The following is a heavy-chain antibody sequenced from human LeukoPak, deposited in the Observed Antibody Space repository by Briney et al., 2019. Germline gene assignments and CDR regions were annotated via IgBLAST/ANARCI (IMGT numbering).Heavy chain of an antibody. CDR2: ISSSGTTT. V-gene: IGHV3-11*04. CDR3: ARGGYCSSSSCYLGAFDI. D-gene: IGHD2-2*01. J-gene: IGHJ3*02. Sequence: GGSLRLSCAASGFTFSDYFMTWIRQAPGKGLEWVAYISSSGTTTYYADSVKGRSTISRDNAKNSLYLQVNSLRAEDTAVYYCARGGYCSSSSCYLGAFDIWGQGTMVTVSS. CDR1: GFTFSDYF.